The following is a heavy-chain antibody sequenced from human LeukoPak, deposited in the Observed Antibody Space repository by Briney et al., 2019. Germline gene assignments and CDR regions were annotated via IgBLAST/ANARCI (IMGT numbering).Heavy chain of an antibody. CDR1: GFTFSSYS. CDR2: ISSSSSYT. Sequence: GSLRLSCAASGFTFSSYSMNWVRQAPGKGLEWVSSISSSSSYTYYADSVKGRFTISRDNAKNSLYLQMNSLRAEDTAVYYCARDHSGGLDYWGQGTLVTVSS. D-gene: IGHD2-8*02. CDR3: ARDHSGGLDY. J-gene: IGHJ4*02. V-gene: IGHV3-21*01.